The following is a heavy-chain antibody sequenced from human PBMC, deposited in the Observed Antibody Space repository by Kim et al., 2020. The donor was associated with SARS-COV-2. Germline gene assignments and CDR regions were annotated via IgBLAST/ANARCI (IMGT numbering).Heavy chain of an antibody. CDR1: GYTFTSYY. D-gene: IGHD3-10*01. CDR3: ARSVDMVRGVICYYYGMDV. V-gene: IGHV1-46*01. J-gene: IGHJ6*02. Sequence: ASVKVSCKASGYTFTSYYMHWVRQAPGQGLEWMGIINPSGGSTSYAQKFQGRVTMTRDTSTSTVYMELSSLRSEDTAVYYCARSVDMVRGVICYYYGMDVWGQGTTVTVSS. CDR2: INPSGGST.